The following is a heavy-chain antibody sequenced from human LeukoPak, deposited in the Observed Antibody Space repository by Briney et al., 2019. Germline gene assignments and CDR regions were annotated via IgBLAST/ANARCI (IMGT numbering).Heavy chain of an antibody. D-gene: IGHD4-23*01. CDR2: ISGSGDYT. Sequence: PGGSLRLSCAASGFTFSNYAMSWVRQAPGRGLEWVSAISGSGDYTNYADSVKGRFTISRDNAKNSLYLQMNSLRAEDTAVYYCARDLSPFGGNLGSFDYWAQGTLVTVSS. CDR1: GFTFSNYA. V-gene: IGHV3-23*01. CDR3: ARDLSPFGGNLGSFDY. J-gene: IGHJ4*02.